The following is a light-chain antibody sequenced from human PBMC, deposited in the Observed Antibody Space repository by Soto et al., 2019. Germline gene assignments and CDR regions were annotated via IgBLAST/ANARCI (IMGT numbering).Light chain of an antibody. Sequence: TLSLSPGERATLSCRASQTVSSSYLAWYQQKPGQAPRLLIYGASSRATGIPDRFSGSGSGTDFTLTISRLEPEDSAVYYCRQDGSSPLTFGGGTKVDI. CDR1: QTVSSSY. J-gene: IGKJ4*01. V-gene: IGKV3-20*01. CDR2: GAS. CDR3: RQDGSSPLT.